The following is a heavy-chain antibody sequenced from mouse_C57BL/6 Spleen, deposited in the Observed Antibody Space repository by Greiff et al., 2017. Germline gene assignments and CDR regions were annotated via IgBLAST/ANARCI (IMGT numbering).Heavy chain of an antibody. CDR3: ARWGPYGNSYLDY. CDR2: IDPSDSET. J-gene: IGHJ2*01. D-gene: IGHD2-1*01. V-gene: IGHV1-52*01. Sequence: QVQLQQPGAELVRPGSSVKLSCKASGYTFTSYWMHWVKQRPIQGLEWIGNIDPSDSETHYNQKFKDKATLTVDKSSSTAYMQRSSLTSEDSAVYYCARWGPYGNSYLDYWGQGTTLTVAS. CDR1: GYTFTSYW.